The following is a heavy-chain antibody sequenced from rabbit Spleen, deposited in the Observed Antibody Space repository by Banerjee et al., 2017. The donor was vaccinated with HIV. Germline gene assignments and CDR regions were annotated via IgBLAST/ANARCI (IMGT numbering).Heavy chain of an antibody. V-gene: IGHV1S45*01. CDR2: IEIGSSGFS. D-gene: IGHD1-1*01. CDR3: ARDTSSSFSSYGMDL. Sequence: QQQLEESGGDLVKPEGSLTLTCTASGFSFSSHLYMCWVRQAPGKGLEWIACIEIGSSGFSYFATWAKGRFTISETSSTTVTLQVTRLTAADTATYFCARDTSSSFSSYGMDLWGPGTLVTVS. CDR1: GFSFSSHLY. J-gene: IGHJ6*01.